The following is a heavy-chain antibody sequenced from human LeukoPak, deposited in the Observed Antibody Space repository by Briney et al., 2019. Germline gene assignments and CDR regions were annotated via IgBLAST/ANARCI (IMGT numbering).Heavy chain of an antibody. D-gene: IGHD4-17*01. J-gene: IGHJ4*02. CDR2: ISSSSSTI. Sequence: GRSLRLSCAASGFTFSSYAMNWVRQAPGKGLEWVSYISSSSSTIYHADSVKGRFTISRDNAKNSLYLQMNSLRAEDTAVYYCARVGDYGAGYWGQGTLVTVSS. CDR3: ARVGDYGAGY. V-gene: IGHV3-48*01. CDR1: GFTFSSYA.